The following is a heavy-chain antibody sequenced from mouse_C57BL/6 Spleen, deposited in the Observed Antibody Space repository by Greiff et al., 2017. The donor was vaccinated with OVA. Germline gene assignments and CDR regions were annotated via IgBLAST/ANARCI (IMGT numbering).Heavy chain of an antibody. CDR2: ISSGSSTI. Sequence: EVHLVESGGGLVKPGGSLKLSCAASGFTFSDYGMHWVRQAPEKGLEWVAYISSGSSTIYYADTVKGRFTISRDNAKNTLFLQMTSLRSEDTAMYYCARAVYYDYDGYAMDYWGQGTSVTVSS. V-gene: IGHV5-17*01. J-gene: IGHJ4*01. D-gene: IGHD2-4*01. CDR3: ARAVYYDYDGYAMDY. CDR1: GFTFSDYG.